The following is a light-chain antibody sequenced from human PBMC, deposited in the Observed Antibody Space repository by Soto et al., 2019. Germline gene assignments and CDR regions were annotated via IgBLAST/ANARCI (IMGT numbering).Light chain of an antibody. CDR3: QQLNSYPIT. CDR1: QGISSY. Sequence: IQMTQYPSSLSASVGDRVNITCRASQGISSYLAWYQQKPGKAPKLLIYAASTLQSGVPSRFSGSGSGTEFTLTISSLQPEDFATYYCQQLNSYPITFGQGTLLEVK. CDR2: AAS. J-gene: IGKJ5*01. V-gene: IGKV1-9*01.